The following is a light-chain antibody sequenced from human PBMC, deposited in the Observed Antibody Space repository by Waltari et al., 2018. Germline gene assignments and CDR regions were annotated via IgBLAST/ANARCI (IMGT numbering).Light chain of an antibody. CDR2: EVF. CDR3: CSYAGRGTYV. CDR1: TSDVGSYDL. J-gene: IGLJ1*01. V-gene: IGLV2-23*02. Sequence: QSALTQPASVSGTPGPSITIPCSGTTSDVGSYDLVSWDQQHPGEAPKLLICEVFKRPPDTSSRFSGAKSGSTASLTISGLQPEDEADYYCCSYAGRGTYVFGSGTKVTVL.